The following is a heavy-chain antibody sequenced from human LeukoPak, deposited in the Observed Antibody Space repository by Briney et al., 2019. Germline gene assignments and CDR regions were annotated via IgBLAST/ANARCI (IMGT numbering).Heavy chain of an antibody. Sequence: PGTSLRLSCAASGFTFSTYSMHWVRQAPGKGLEWVANIKEDGSAQNYVDSVKGRFTISRDNAKNTLYLEMKSLRAEDTAVYYCARDAGYDRFDYWGQGTLVTVSS. V-gene: IGHV3-7*05. CDR1: GFTFSTYS. D-gene: IGHD3-22*01. J-gene: IGHJ4*02. CDR3: ARDAGYDRFDY. CDR2: IKEDGSAQ.